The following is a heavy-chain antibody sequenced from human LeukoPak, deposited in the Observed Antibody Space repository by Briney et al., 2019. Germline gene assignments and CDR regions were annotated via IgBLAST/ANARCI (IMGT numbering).Heavy chain of an antibody. CDR3: ARELVTKSLGY. CDR2: IKQDGSEK. J-gene: IGHJ4*02. D-gene: IGHD4-23*01. Sequence: GGSLKLSCAASGFSFSSYWMSWVRQAPGKGLEWVANIKQDGSEKYYVDAVKGRFTISRDNAKNSLYLQMNSLRAEDTAVYYCARELVTKSLGYWGQGTLVTVSS. V-gene: IGHV3-7*01. CDR1: GFSFSSYW.